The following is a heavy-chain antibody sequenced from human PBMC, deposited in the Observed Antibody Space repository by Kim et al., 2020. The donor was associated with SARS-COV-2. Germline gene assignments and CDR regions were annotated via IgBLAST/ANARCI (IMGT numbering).Heavy chain of an antibody. CDR1: GFTFSSYG. V-gene: IGHV3-30*18. D-gene: IGHD5-18*01. J-gene: IGHJ4*02. CDR3: AKDVHSYGFDPHVG. CDR2: ISYDGSNK. Sequence: GGSLRLSCAASGFTFSSYGMHWVRQAPGKGLEWVAVISYDGSNKYYADSVKGRFTISRDNSKNTLYLQMNSLRAEDTAVYYCAKDVHSYGFDPHVGWGQGTLVTVSS.